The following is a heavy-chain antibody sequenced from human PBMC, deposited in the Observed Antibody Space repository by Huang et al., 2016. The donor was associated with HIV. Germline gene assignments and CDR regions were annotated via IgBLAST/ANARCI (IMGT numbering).Heavy chain of an antibody. CDR1: GYSFTAYF. CDR3: ARGHTRRDFYDSSGYDFDY. V-gene: IGHV1-2*02. J-gene: IGHJ4*02. Sequence: QVQLVQSGAEVKRPGASVKVSCTASGYSFTAYFIHWVRQAPGEGVGRMGRNNPNMGVTHYALKFQGRVTRTSDTSSSTVYMELSGLRSDDTAVYYCARGHTRRDFYDSSGYDFDYWGQGTLVTVSS. CDR2: NNPNMGVT. D-gene: IGHD3-22*01.